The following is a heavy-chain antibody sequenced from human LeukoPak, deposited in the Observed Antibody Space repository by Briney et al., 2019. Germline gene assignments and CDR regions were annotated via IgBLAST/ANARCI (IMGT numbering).Heavy chain of an antibody. CDR2: IYSNDNT. J-gene: IGHJ5*02. Sequence: SETLSLTCTVSGGHIRSYLWNWIRQPAGKGLEWIGHIYSNDNTNYNPSLKSRVTMSLDTSKNQLSLKLTSVNAADTAVYYCARRVEYNYGFRFDPWGRGTLVTVSS. V-gene: IGHV4-4*07. CDR3: ARRVEYNYGFRFDP. CDR1: GGHIRSYL. D-gene: IGHD5-18*01.